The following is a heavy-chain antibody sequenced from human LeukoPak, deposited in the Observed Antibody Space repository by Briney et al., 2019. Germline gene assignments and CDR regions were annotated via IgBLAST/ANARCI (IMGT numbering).Heavy chain of an antibody. CDR1: GFTFSSYG. CDR2: IWYDGSNK. D-gene: IGHD3-16*01. CDR3: ARDGGGY. Sequence: PGRSLRLSCAASGFTFSSYGMHWVRQAPGKGLEWVAVIWYDGSNKYYADSVKCRFTISRDNSTNTLYLQMNRLRAEDTAVYYCARDGGGYWGQGTLATVSS. J-gene: IGHJ1*01. V-gene: IGHV3-33*01.